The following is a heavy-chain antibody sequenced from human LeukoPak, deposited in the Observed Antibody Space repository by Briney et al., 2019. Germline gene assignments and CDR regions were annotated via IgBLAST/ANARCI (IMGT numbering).Heavy chain of an antibody. CDR1: GGSISSSSYY. V-gene: IGHV4-39*07. CDR3: ARGQSRFFVVVVAAIRFFDY. J-gene: IGHJ4*02. D-gene: IGHD2-15*01. Sequence: SETLSLTCTVSGGSISSSSYYWGWIRQPPGKGLEWIGSIYYSESTYYNPSLKSRVTISVDTSKNQFSLKLSSVTAADTAVYYCARGQSRFFVVVVAAIRFFDYWGQGTLVTVSS. CDR2: IYYSEST.